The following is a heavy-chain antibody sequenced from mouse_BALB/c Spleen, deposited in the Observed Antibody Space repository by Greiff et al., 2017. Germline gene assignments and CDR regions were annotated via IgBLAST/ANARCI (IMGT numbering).Heavy chain of an antibody. CDR3: ARATVGAKAFAY. CDR2: INSNGGST. J-gene: IGHJ3*01. D-gene: IGHD1-1*01. V-gene: IGHV5-6-3*01. CDR1: GFTFSSYG. Sequence: EVQRVESGGGLVQPGGSLKLSCAASGFTFSSYGMSWVRQTPDKRLELVATINSNGGSTYYPDSVKGRFTISRDNAKNTLYLQMSSLKSEDTAMYYCARATVGAKAFAYWGQGTLVTVSA.